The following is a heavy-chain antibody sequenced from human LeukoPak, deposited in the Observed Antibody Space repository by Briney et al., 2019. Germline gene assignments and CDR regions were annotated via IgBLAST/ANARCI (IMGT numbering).Heavy chain of an antibody. CDR2: ISSSGSTI. V-gene: IGHV3-11*04. CDR3: ARDSSVDTAAEMGV. CDR1: GFTFSDYY. Sequence: GGSLRLSCAASGFTFSDYYMSWIRQAPGKGLEWVSYISSSGSTIYYADSVKGRFTISRDNAKNSLYLQMNSLRAEDTAVYYCARDSSVDTAAEMGVWGKGTTVTVSS. D-gene: IGHD5-18*01. J-gene: IGHJ6*04.